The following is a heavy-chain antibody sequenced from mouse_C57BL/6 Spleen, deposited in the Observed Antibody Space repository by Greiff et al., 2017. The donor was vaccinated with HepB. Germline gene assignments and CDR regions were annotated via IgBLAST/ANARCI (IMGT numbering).Heavy chain of an antibody. CDR2: IHPNSGST. J-gene: IGHJ4*01. D-gene: IGHD1-1*01. CDR3: AREPLITTVVATRAMDY. Sequence: QVQLQQPGAELVKPGASVKLSCKASGYTFTSYWMHWVKQRPGQGLEWIGMIHPNSGSTNYNEKFKSKATLTVDKSSSTAYMQLSSLTSEDSAVYYCAREPLITTVVATRAMDYWGQGTSVTVSS. V-gene: IGHV1-64*01. CDR1: GYTFTSYW.